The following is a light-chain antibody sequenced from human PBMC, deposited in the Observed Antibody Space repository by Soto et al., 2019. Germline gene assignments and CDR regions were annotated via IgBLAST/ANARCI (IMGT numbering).Light chain of an antibody. Sequence: QPVLTQPPSASGTPGQRVTISCSGSSFNIGRNSVNWYQQLPGTAPKLLIYSNNQRSSGVADRFSGSRSGTSASLAIRGLQSEDEADYYCAAWDDSLNARYVFGTGTKLTVL. CDR1: SFNIGRNS. V-gene: IGLV1-44*01. J-gene: IGLJ1*01. CDR2: SNN. CDR3: AAWDDSLNARYV.